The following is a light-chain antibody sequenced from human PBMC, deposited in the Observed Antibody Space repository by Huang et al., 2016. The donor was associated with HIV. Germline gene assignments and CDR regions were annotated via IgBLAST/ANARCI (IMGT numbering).Light chain of an antibody. V-gene: IGKV3-15*01. CDR1: QSVSSN. J-gene: IGKJ3*01. Sequence: EIVMTQSPATLSVSPGERATLSCRASQSVSSNLAWYQQKPGQAPRLLIYGASIRATRIPARFSGSGSGTEFTLTISSLQSEDFAVYYCQQYNKWPPLTFGPGTNVDIK. CDR2: GAS. CDR3: QQYNKWPPLT.